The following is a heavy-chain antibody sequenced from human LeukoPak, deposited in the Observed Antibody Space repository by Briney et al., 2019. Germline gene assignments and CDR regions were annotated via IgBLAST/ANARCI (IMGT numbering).Heavy chain of an antibody. CDR2: IIPIFGTA. Sequence: ASVKVSCKASGGTFSSYAISWVRQAPGQGLEWMGGIIPIFGTANYAQKFQGRVTITTDESTSTAYMELSSLRSEATAVYYCARQPRGGYRIAGPPYYFDYWGQETLVTVSS. D-gene: IGHD3-16*02. V-gene: IGHV1-69*05. CDR1: GGTFSSYA. J-gene: IGHJ4*02. CDR3: ARQPRGGYRIAGPPYYFDY.